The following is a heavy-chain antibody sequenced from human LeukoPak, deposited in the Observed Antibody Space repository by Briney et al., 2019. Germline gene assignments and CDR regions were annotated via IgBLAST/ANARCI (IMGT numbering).Heavy chain of an antibody. J-gene: IGHJ5*02. V-gene: IGHV1-2*02. Sequence: ASVKVSCKASGYTFTGYYMHWVRQAPGQGLEWMGWINPNSGGTKYAQKFQGRVTMTRDTSISTAYMELSRLRSDDTAVYYCARVGYCSGGSCYSRNWFDPWGQGTLVTVSS. CDR3: ARVGYCSGGSCYSRNWFDP. CDR1: GYTFTGYY. D-gene: IGHD2-15*01. CDR2: INPNSGGT.